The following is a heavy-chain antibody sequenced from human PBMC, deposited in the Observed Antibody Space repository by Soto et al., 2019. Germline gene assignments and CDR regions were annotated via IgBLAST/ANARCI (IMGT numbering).Heavy chain of an antibody. CDR1: GYSFTSYW. CDR2: IYPGDSDT. D-gene: IGHD6-6*01. CDR3: ARRIGYSSSSYYYYYMDV. Sequence: PGESLKISCQGSGYSFTSYWIGWVRQMPGKGLEWMGIIYPGDSDTRYSPSFEGQVTISADKSISTAYLQWSSLKASDSAMYYCARRIGYSSSSYYYYYMDVWGKGTTVTVSS. J-gene: IGHJ6*03. V-gene: IGHV5-51*01.